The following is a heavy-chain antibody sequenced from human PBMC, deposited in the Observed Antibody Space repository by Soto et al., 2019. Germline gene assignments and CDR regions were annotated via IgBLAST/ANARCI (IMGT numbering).Heavy chain of an antibody. CDR2: INGDGSST. CDR3: ARVYYFDL. Sequence: EVPLVESGGGLVQPGGSLRLSCAASGFSFSTYWMHWVRQAPGKGLVWVSRINGDGSSTNYADSVKGRFTISRDNAKNTLYLQMNSLRAEDTAVYYCARVYYFDLWGRGTLVTVSS. V-gene: IGHV3-74*01. CDR1: GFSFSTYW. J-gene: IGHJ2*01.